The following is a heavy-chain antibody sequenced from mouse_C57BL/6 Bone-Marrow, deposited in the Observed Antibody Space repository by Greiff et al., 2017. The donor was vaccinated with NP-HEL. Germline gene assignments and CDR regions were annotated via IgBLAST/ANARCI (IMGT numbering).Heavy chain of an antibody. V-gene: IGHV1-74*01. D-gene: IGHD2-1*01. CDR3: AIGVPVTGYFDV. Sequence: VKLQQPGAELVKPGASVKVSCKASGYTFTSYWMHWVKQRPGQGLEWIGRIHPSDSDTNYNQKFKGKATLTVDKSSSTAYMQLSSLTSEDSAVYYCAIGVPVTGYFDVWGTGTTVTVSS. J-gene: IGHJ1*03. CDR1: GYTFTSYW. CDR2: IHPSDSDT.